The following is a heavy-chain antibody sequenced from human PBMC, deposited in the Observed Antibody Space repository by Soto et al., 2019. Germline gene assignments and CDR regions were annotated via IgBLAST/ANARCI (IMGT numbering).Heavy chain of an antibody. Sequence: ASVKVSCKASGYTFTSYGISWVRQAPGQGLEWMGWISAYNGNTNYAQKLQGRVTMTTDTSTSTAYMELRSLGSDDTAVYYCARGSSGYYYEYFQHWGQGTLVTVSS. CDR1: GYTFTSYG. V-gene: IGHV1-18*01. J-gene: IGHJ1*01. CDR2: ISAYNGNT. D-gene: IGHD3-22*01. CDR3: ARGSSGYYYEYFQH.